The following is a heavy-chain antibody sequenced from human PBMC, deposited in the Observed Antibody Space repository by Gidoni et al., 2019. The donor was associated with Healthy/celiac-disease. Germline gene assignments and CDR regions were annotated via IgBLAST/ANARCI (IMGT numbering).Heavy chain of an antibody. Sequence: EVQLVESGGGLVQPGGSLSLSCAASGFTFSSYWMSWVRQAPGKGLEWVANIKQDGSEKYYVDSVKGRFTISRDNAKNSLYLQMNSLRAEDTAVYYCAGAEQWLVPLYFDYWGQGTLVTVSS. CDR1: GFTFSSYW. J-gene: IGHJ4*02. CDR3: AGAEQWLVPLYFDY. V-gene: IGHV3-7*01. D-gene: IGHD6-19*01. CDR2: IKQDGSEK.